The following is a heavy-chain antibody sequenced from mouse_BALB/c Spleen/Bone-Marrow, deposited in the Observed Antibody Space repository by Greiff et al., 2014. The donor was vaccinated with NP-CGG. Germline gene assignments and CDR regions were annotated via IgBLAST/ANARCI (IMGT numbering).Heavy chain of an antibody. D-gene: IGHD1-2*01. CDR3: ARRQFIATAAWFAY. CDR1: GYTFTSYV. J-gene: IGHJ3*01. CDR2: INPYNDGT. V-gene: IGHV1-14*01. Sequence: LEESGPELVKPGASVKMSCKASGYTFTSYVMHWMKQKPGQGLEWIGYINPYNDGTKYNEKFKGKATLTSDKSSSTAYMELSSLTSEDSAVYYCARRQFIATAAWFAYWGQGTLVTVSA.